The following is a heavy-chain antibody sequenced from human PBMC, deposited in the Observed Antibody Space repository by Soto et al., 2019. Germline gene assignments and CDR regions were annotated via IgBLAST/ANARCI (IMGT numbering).Heavy chain of an antibody. CDR2: LLDSGTA. Sequence: QVQLEQSGPGLVKPSQTLSLTWKISGGSVSSLNDYWSWIRQSPGEGLEWIGYLLDSGTAHYNPSLKGRVRISGDTSQSQFSLTIQSVTVADTAVYYCARQLSWAGAFDPWGQGILVTVSS. CDR3: ARQLSWAGAFDP. J-gene: IGHJ5*02. D-gene: IGHD6-19*01. V-gene: IGHV4-30-4*01. CDR1: GGSVSSLNDY.